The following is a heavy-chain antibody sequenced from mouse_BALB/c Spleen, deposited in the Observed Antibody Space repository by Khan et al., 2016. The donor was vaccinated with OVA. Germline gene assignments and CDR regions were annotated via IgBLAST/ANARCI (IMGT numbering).Heavy chain of an antibody. V-gene: IGHV3-2*02. CDR3: ARVYGGDIDY. D-gene: IGHD3-3*01. J-gene: IGHJ2*02. Sequence: VQLKESGPGLVKPSQSLSLTCTVTGYSITSDYAWNWIRQFPGNKLEWMGFISYSGNTKYNPSLKSRFSITRDTSKNQFFLQLNSVTTEDTATYISARVYGGDIDYWGEGTSLTVSS. CDR2: ISYSGNT. CDR1: GYSITSDYA.